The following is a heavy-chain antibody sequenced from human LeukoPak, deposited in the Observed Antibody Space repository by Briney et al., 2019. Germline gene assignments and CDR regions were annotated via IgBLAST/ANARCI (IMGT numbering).Heavy chain of an antibody. Sequence: ASVKVSCKASGYSFTSYHMHWVRQAPGQGFEWMGIINPSDGSTTNSQKFQGRVTMTRDTSTSTVYMELSGLRSEDTALYYCARIRDGYNDAYDIWGQGTMVTVSS. CDR2: INPSDGST. D-gene: IGHD5-24*01. V-gene: IGHV1-46*01. J-gene: IGHJ3*02. CDR1: GYSFTSYH. CDR3: ARIRDGYNDAYDI.